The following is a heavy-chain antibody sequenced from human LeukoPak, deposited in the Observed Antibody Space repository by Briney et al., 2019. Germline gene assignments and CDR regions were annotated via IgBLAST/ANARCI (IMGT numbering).Heavy chain of an antibody. CDR2: IKSKTDGGTT. CDR1: GYTFSNAW. J-gene: IGHJ4*02. Sequence: PGGSLRLSCAASGYTFSNAWMSWVRQAPGKGLEWVGRIKSKTDGGTTDYAAPVKGRFTISRDDSKNTLYLQMNSLKTEDTAVYYCTTDEGAVVAAPWGQGTLVTVSS. V-gene: IGHV3-15*01. D-gene: IGHD2-15*01. CDR3: TTDEGAVVAAP.